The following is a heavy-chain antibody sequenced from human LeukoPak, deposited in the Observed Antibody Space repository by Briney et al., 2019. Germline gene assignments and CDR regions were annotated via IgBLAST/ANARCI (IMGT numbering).Heavy chain of an antibody. CDR3: TTKYGTGY. J-gene: IGHJ4*02. CDR1: GFTFSSYS. Sequence: GSLRLSCAASGFTFSSYSMSWVRQAPRKGLEWVSAISGTGGSTYYADFVKGRFNFSRDNSKNTLYLQMNSLNTEYTAVYYCTTKYGTGYWGQGTLVTVSS. D-gene: IGHD3/OR15-3a*01. V-gene: IGHV3-23*01. CDR2: ISGTGGST.